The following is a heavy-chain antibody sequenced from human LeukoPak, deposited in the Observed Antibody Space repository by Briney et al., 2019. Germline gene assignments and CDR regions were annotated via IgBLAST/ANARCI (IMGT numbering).Heavy chain of an antibody. V-gene: IGHV3-7*03. CDR2: IEQDGSEK. Sequence: GGSLRLSCAASGFTFYSYWMSWVRQAPGKGLEWVANIEQDGSEKYYVDSVKGRFTISRDNAKNSLYLQMNSLRAEDTAVYYCERGYSYVYYWGQGTLVTVSS. J-gene: IGHJ4*02. CDR1: GFTFYSYW. CDR3: ERGYSYVYY. D-gene: IGHD5-18*01.